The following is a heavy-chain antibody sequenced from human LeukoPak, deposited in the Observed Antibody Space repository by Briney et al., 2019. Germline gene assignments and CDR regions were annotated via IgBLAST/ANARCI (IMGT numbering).Heavy chain of an antibody. CDR1: GYSFTSYL. D-gene: IGHD6-6*01. CDR3: ARRSSIATRLFGF. J-gene: IGHJ4*02. V-gene: IGHV5-51*01. Sequence: GESLKISCKGSGYSFTSYLIGWVRQMPGKSLEWMGIIYSGDSDTKYSPSFQGQVTISADKSITTTYLQWSSLKASDTAIYYCARRSSIATRLFGFWGQGTLVTVSS. CDR2: IYSGDSDT.